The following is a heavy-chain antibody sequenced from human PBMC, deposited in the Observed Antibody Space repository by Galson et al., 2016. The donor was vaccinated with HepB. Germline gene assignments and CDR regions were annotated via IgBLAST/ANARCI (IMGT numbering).Heavy chain of an antibody. J-gene: IGHJ4*02. D-gene: IGHD1-26*01. CDR3: AKDGPTVGLFDY. V-gene: IGHV3-30*18. Sequence: SLRLSCAASGLTFSSHGMHWVRQAPHKGLEWVAFISYDGNYKYYADSVKGRFTISRDNSKTTLSLQMNSLRPDDTAVYYCAKDGPTVGLFDYWGQGTLVTVSS. CDR2: ISYDGNYK. CDR1: GLTFSSHG.